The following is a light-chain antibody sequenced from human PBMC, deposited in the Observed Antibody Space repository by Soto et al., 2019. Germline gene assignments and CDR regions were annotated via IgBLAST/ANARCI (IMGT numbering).Light chain of an antibody. Sequence: SQITQAPSTLSASVGDRVTITCRASQSISSRLAWYQQKPGKAPKLLIYDASSLESGVPSRFSGSGSGTEFTLTISSLQPDDFATYYCQHYNSYSEAFGQGTKVDIK. J-gene: IGKJ1*01. V-gene: IGKV1-5*01. CDR1: QSISSR. CDR2: DAS. CDR3: QHYNSYSEA.